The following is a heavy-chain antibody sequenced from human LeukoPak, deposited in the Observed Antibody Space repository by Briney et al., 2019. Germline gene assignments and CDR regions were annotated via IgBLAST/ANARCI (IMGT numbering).Heavy chain of an antibody. J-gene: IGHJ4*02. CDR2: INPSGGST. D-gene: IGHD6-19*01. V-gene: IGHV1-46*01. CDR3: ARDPKLIAVAGQKDY. Sequence: ASVKVSCKASGYTFTSYYMHWVRQAPGQGLEWMGIINPSGGSTSYAQKFQGRVTMTRDTSTSTAYMELSSLRSEDTAVYYCARDPKLIAVAGQKDYWGQGTLVTVSS. CDR1: GYTFTSYY.